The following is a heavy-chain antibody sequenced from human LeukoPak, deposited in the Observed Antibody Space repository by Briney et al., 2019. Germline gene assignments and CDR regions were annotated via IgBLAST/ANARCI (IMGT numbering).Heavy chain of an antibody. J-gene: IGHJ4*02. CDR3: ARSKYVLYGSGSYSDY. CDR1: GFTFSSYS. CDR2: ISSSSSYI. Sequence: GGSLRLSCAASGFTFSSYSMNWVRQAPGKGLEWVSSISSSSSYIYYADSVKGRFTISRDNAKNSLYLQMNSLRAEDTAVYYCARSKYVLYGSGSYSDYWGQGTLVTVSS. D-gene: IGHD3-10*01. V-gene: IGHV3-21*01.